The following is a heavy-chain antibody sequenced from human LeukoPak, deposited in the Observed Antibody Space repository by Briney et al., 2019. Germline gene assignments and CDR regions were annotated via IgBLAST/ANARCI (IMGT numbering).Heavy chain of an antibody. CDR3: ARGGYNSRRDNWFDP. CDR2: INHSGST. D-gene: IGHD5-12*01. J-gene: IGHJ5*02. Sequence: SETLSLTCAVYGGSFSGYYWSWIRQPPGKGLEWMGEINHSGSTNYNPSLKSRVTISVDTSKNQFSLKLSSVTAADTAVYYCARGGYNSRRDNWFDPWGQGTLVTVSS. V-gene: IGHV4-34*01. CDR1: GGSFSGYY.